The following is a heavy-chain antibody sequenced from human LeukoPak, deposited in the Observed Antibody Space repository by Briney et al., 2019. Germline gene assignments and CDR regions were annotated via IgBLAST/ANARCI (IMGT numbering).Heavy chain of an antibody. V-gene: IGHV1-8*01. CDR2: MNPNSGNT. CDR1: GYTFTSYD. CDR3: ARADTRRISMMGVVSAHDAFDI. J-gene: IGHJ3*02. Sequence: KPGASVKVSCKASGYTFTSYDINWVRQATGQGLEWMGWMNPNSGNTGYAQKFQGRVTMTRNTSISTAYMELSSLRSEDTAVYYCARADTRRISMMGVVSAHDAFDIWGQGTMVTVSS. D-gene: IGHD3-22*01.